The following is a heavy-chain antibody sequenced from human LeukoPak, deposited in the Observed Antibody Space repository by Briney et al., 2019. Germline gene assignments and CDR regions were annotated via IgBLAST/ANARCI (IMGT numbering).Heavy chain of an antibody. V-gene: IGHV3-20*04. CDR3: ARVQWGSGSSRGAFDL. Sequence: PGGSLRLSCAASGFTLDDYGMSWVRQAPGKGLEWVSGINWNGGSTGYADSVKGRFTISRDNAKNSLYLQMNSLRAEDTALYYCARVQWGSGSSRGAFDLWGQGTMVTVSS. J-gene: IGHJ3*01. CDR1: GFTLDDYG. D-gene: IGHD3-16*01. CDR2: INWNGGST.